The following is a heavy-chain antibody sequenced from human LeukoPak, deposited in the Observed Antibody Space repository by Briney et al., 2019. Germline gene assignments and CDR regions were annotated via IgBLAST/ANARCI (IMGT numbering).Heavy chain of an antibody. CDR3: AKEGGYYGSGRAFDI. D-gene: IGHD3-10*01. CDR1: GFTFSSYG. V-gene: IGHV3-30*02. J-gene: IGHJ3*02. Sequence: GGSPRLSCAASGFTFSSYGMHWVRQAPGKGLEWVAFIRYDGSNKYYADSVKGRFTISRDNSKNTLYLQMNSLRAEDTAVYYCAKEGGYYGSGRAFDIWGQGTMVTVSS. CDR2: IRYDGSNK.